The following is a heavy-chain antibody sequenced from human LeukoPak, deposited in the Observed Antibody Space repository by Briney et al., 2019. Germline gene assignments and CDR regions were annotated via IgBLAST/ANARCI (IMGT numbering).Heavy chain of an antibody. J-gene: IGHJ3*02. CDR3: ARGISGASYAFDI. V-gene: IGHV3-53*01. CDR2: MYTGGST. CDR1: GFMVSRNY. D-gene: IGHD6-25*01. Sequence: GGSLRLSCAASGFMVSRNYMSWVRQAPGKGLEWVSVMYTGGSTYYADSVKGRFTISRDNSKITLNLQMNSVRAEDTALYYCARGISGASYAFDIWGQGTMVTVSS.